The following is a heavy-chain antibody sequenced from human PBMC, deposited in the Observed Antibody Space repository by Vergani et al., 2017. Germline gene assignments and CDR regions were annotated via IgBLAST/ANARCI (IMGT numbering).Heavy chain of an antibody. V-gene: IGHV3-7*01. D-gene: IGHD3-22*01. J-gene: IGHJ3*02. CDR3: AGDPMYYYDSKEKDAFDI. CDR1: GFTFSSHW. CDR2: IKQDGSEK. Sequence: EVQLVESGGGLVQPGGSLRLSCAASGFTFSSHWMSGVRQAPGEGVGWVANIKQDGSEKYYVDSVKGRFTISRDNAKNSLYLKMNSLRAEDTAVYYCAGDPMYYYDSKEKDAFDIWGQGTMVTVSS.